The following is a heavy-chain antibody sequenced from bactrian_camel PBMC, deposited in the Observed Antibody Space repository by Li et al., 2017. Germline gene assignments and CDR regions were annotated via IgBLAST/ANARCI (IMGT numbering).Heavy chain of an antibody. CDR2: IYAGDGST. Sequence: HVQLVESGGGLVQPGGSLRLSCAASGFTFSSYYMSWVRQAPGNGLEWVSSIYAGDGSTYYADSVKGRFTISKDNAKNTLYLQMNSLKPEDTAVYYCASAFEAWGQGTQVTVS. V-gene: IGHV3-2*01. CDR3: ASAFEA. J-gene: IGHJ6*01. CDR1: GFTFSSYY.